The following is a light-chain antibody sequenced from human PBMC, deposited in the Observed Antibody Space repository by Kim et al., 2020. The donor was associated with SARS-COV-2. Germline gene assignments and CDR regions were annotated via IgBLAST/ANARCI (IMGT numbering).Light chain of an antibody. CDR2: ASS. CDR3: QQYGSSPGLT. CDR1: QSVVSTF. J-gene: IGKJ4*01. Sequence: RGERASLACRASQSVVSTFLAWYQQKPGQAPRLLIYASSSRATGIPDRFSGSGSGTDFTLTISRLEPEDFAVYYCQQYGSSPGLTFGGGTKVDIK. V-gene: IGKV3-20*01.